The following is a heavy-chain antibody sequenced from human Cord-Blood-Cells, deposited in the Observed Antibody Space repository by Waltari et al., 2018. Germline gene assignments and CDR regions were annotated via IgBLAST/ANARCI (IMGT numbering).Heavy chain of an antibody. CDR3: ARGPYGDYGYYYYYYMDV. D-gene: IGHD4-17*01. CDR1: GYTFTGYY. Sequence: QVQLVQSGAEVKKPGASVKVSCKASGYTFTGYYMHWVRPAPGQGLEWMGWINPNSGGTNYAQKFQGRVTMTRDTSISTAYMELSRLRSDDTAVYYCARGPYGDYGYYYYYYMDVWGKGTTVTVSS. J-gene: IGHJ6*03. CDR2: INPNSGGT. V-gene: IGHV1-2*02.